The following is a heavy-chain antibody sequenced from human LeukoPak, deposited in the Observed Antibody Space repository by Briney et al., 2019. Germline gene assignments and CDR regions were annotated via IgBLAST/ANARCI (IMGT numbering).Heavy chain of an antibody. Sequence: SETLSLTCAVYGVSFSGYYWSWIRQPPGKGLEWIGEINHSGSTNYNPSLKSRVTISVDTSKNQFSLKLSSVTAADTAVYYCARFRYYGGRYQLQYYYGMDVWGQGTTVTVSS. CDR3: ARFRYYGGRYQLQYYYGMDV. J-gene: IGHJ6*02. D-gene: IGHD2-2*01. V-gene: IGHV4-34*01. CDR1: GVSFSGYY. CDR2: INHSGST.